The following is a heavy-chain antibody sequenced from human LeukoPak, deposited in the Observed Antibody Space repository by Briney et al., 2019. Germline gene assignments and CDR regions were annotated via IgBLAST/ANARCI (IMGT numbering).Heavy chain of an antibody. J-gene: IGHJ5*02. Sequence: PSETLSLTCTVSGGSISSSSYYWGWIRQPPGKGLEWIGSIYYSGSTYYNPSLKSRVTISVDTSKNQFSLKLSSVTAADTAVYYCARQPYNWNYGWLDPWGQGTLVTVSS. CDR1: GGSISSSSYY. D-gene: IGHD1-7*01. CDR3: ARQPYNWNYGWLDP. CDR2: IYYSGST. V-gene: IGHV4-39*01.